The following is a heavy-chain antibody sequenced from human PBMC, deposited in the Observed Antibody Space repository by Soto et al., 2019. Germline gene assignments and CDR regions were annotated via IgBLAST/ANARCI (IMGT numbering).Heavy chain of an antibody. V-gene: IGHV6-1*01. D-gene: IGHD2-2*01. CDR3: SIAVIVVVPAAHDRGGAHAFDI. J-gene: IGHJ3*02. CDR1: GDSVSSNSAA. CDR2: TYYRSKWYN. Sequence: SHTLSLTCAISGDSVSSNSAAWNWIRQSPSRGLEWLGRTYYRSKWYNDYTVSVKSRISINPDTSKNQFSLQQNSVTPKDTAVYYCSIAVIVVVPAAHDRGGAHAFDIWGQGTMVTVSS.